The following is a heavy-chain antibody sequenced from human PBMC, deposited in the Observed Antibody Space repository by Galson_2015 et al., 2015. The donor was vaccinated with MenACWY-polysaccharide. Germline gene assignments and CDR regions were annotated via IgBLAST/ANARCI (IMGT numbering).Heavy chain of an antibody. J-gene: IGHJ3*02. V-gene: IGHV3-48*02. D-gene: IGHD1-1*01. CDR3: ALYNWNDKGGALDI. Sequence: EWVSYISASSSAIYYADSVKGRFTISRDNAKKSLYLQMNSLRDEDTAVYYCALYNWNDKGGALDIWGRGTMVTVSS. CDR2: ISASSSAI.